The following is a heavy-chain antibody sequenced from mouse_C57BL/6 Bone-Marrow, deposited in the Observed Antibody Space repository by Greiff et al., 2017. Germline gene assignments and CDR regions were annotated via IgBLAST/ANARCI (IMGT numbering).Heavy chain of an antibody. CDR1: GFTFSSSG. D-gene: IGHD1-1*01. CDR3: ARAIYGSGFDF. Sequence: EVQLVESGADLVKPGASLKLSCAASGFTFSSSGMSWVRQTPDQRLEWVATISSGGSYTYYPDSVKGRCTISRDNANNTPYLQMSSLKSEDTAIYDCARAIYGSGFDFGGQGTRSTVSA. V-gene: IGHV5-6*01. CDR2: ISSGGSYT. J-gene: IGHJ3*01.